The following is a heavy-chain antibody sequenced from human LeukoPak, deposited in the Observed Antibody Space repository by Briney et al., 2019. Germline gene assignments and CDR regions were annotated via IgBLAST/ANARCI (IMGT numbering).Heavy chain of an antibody. CDR3: ARTPRKYCSGGSCREY. V-gene: IGHV3-21*01. CDR1: GFTFSSYS. CDR2: ISSSSSYI. Sequence: GGSLRPSWAASGFTFSSYSMNWVRQAPGKGLEWVSSISSSSSYIYYADSVKGRFTISRDNAKNSLYLQMNSLRAEDTAVYYCARTPRKYCSGGSCREYWGQGTLVTVSS. D-gene: IGHD2-15*01. J-gene: IGHJ4*02.